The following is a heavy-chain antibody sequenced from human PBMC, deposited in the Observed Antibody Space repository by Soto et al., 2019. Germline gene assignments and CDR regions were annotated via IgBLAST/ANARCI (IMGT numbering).Heavy chain of an antibody. CDR1: GGSMSRGGYH. D-gene: IGHD3-3*01. CDR2: MYHLGNT. Sequence: QVQLQESGPGLVKPSQTVSLTCTVSGGSMSRGGYHWSWIRQHPGKGLEWIAYMYHLGNTYYNPSLKSRVTISVDTSKNQFFLRLRSVTVADTAVYYCAREPDRSGYYGWFDSWGQGTLVTVSS. J-gene: IGHJ5*01. V-gene: IGHV4-31*03. CDR3: AREPDRSGYYGWFDS.